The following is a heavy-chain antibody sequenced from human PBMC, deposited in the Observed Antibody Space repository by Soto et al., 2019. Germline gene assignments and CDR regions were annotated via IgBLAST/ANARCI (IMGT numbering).Heavy chain of an antibody. CDR3: WGSGSYYNVYYYYGMDV. D-gene: IGHD3-10*01. Sequence: SVKVSCEASGVTFSSYAISWVRQAPGQGLEWMGGIIPIFGTANYAQKFQGRVTITADESTSTAYMELSSLRSEDTAVYYCWGSGSYYNVYYYYGMDVWGQGTTVTVSS. CDR1: GVTFSSYA. CDR2: IIPIFGTA. V-gene: IGHV1-69*13. J-gene: IGHJ6*02.